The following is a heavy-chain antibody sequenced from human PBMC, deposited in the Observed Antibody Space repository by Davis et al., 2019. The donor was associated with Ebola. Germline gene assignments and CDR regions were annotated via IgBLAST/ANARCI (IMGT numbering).Heavy chain of an antibody. J-gene: IGHJ4*02. CDR3: ARGASEQWLPYFDY. CDR1: AGSVSSYY. CDR2: ISYSGST. Sequence: GSLRLSCTVSAGSVSSYYWSWIRQLPGKGLEWIGYISYSGSTYYNPYLKSRVTISVDTSKNQFSMKLSSVTAADTAVYYCARGASEQWLPYFDYWGQGTLVTVSS. D-gene: IGHD6-19*01. V-gene: IGHV4-59*02.